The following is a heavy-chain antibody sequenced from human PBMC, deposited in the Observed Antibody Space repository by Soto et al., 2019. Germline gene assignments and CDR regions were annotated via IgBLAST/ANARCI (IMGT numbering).Heavy chain of an antibody. V-gene: IGHV4-59*01. CDR3: AKSGGYSSGWYLSEYYFDY. CDR1: GGSISSYY. CDR2: IYYSGST. D-gene: IGHD6-19*01. J-gene: IGHJ4*02. Sequence: SETLSLTCTVSGGSISSYYWSWIRQPPGKGLEWIGYIYYSGSTNYNPSLKSRVTISVDTSKNQFSLKLSSVTAADTAVYYCAKSGGYSSGWYLSEYYFDYWGQGTLVTV.